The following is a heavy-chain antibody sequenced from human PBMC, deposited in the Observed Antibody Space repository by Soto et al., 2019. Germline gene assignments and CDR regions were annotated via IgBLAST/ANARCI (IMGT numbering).Heavy chain of an antibody. CDR2: IIPIFGTA. CDR3: ARGSDNYYGHGMDV. Sequence: SVNFSCKASGGTFSSYAISWVRQASGQWLEWMGGIIPIFGTANYAQKFQGRVTITADESTSTAYMELSSLRSEDTAVYYCARGSDNYYGHGMDVWGQGTTVTVSS. J-gene: IGHJ6*02. D-gene: IGHD4-17*01. V-gene: IGHV1-69*13. CDR1: GGTFSSYA.